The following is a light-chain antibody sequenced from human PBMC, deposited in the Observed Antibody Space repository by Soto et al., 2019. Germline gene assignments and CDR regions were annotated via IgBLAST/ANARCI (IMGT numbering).Light chain of an antibody. CDR1: QSVSSSY. V-gene: IGKV3-20*01. CDR3: QPYGSSRT. CDR2: GAS. Sequence: EIVLTQSPGTLSLSPGERATLSCRASQSVSSSYLAWYQQKPGQAPRLLIYGASSMATGIPDRFSGSGSGTDFTLTISRLEPEDFAVYYCQPYGSSRTFGQGTKVEIK. J-gene: IGKJ1*01.